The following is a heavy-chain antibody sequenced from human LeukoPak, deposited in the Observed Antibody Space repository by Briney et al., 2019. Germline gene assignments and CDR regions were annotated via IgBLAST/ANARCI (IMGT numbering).Heavy chain of an antibody. D-gene: IGHD3-22*01. CDR1: GFTFSSYA. CDR2: ISGSGGST. V-gene: IGHV3-23*01. J-gene: IGHJ4*02. CDR3: AKADPYYYDSSGYVGPDYFDY. Sequence: GGSLRLSCAASGFTFSSYAMSWVRQAPGKGLEWASGISGSGGSTYYADSVKGRFTISRDNSKNTLYLQMNSLRAEDTAVYYCAKADPYYYDSSGYVGPDYFDYWGQGTLVTVSS.